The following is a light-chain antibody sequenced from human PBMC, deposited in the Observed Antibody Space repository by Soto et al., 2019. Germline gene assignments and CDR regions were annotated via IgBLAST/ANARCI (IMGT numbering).Light chain of an antibody. CDR3: HPFGYSTRT. Sequence: EIVLTQSPGTLSLSPGETATLSCSASQTVNSDYLAWFQQRPGQAPRLLIFATSRRSTDIPDRFSGSGSGTDFTLAIRRLETEDFAVSYGHPFGYSTRTFGHGTQVE. CDR2: ATS. V-gene: IGKV3-20*01. CDR1: QTVNSDY. J-gene: IGKJ1*01.